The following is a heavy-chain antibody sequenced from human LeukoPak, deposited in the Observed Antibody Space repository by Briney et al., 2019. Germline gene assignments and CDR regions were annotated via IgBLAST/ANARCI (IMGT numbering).Heavy chain of an antibody. Sequence: ASVKVSCKASGYTFSCYYMHGVRQAPGQGVEWMGRINPNSGGTNYAQKFQGRVTMTRDTSIGTAYMELSSLTSDDTAVYYCARDGANKVRGVHYYYMDVWGKGTTVTVSS. CDR2: INPNSGGT. CDR1: GYTFSCYY. CDR3: ARDGANKVRGVHYYYMDV. V-gene: IGHV1-2*06. D-gene: IGHD3-10*01. J-gene: IGHJ6*03.